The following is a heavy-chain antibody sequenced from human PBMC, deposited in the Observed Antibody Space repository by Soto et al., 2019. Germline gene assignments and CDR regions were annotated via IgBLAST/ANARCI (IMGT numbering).Heavy chain of an antibody. J-gene: IGHJ4*02. CDR2: IDPSDSYS. Sequence: PGESLKISCKGSGYSFTIYWINWVRQMPGKGLEWMGRIDPSDSYSNYSPSFQGHVTISADKSISTAYLQWSSLKASDTAIYYCARRGGTTYFDYWGQGTLVTVS. D-gene: IGHD1-1*01. V-gene: IGHV5-10-1*01. CDR1: GYSFTIYW. CDR3: ARRGGTTYFDY.